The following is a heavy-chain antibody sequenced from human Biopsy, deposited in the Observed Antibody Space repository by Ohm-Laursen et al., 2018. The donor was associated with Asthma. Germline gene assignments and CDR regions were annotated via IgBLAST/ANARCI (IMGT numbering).Heavy chain of an antibody. CDR2: INAGNGNT. V-gene: IGHV1-3*01. CDR3: ARTYYDFLTGQVDDAFAL. Sequence: ASVKVSCKASGYTFISYAIHWVRQAPGQRLEWVGWINAGNGNTKYSQKFQGRATITRDTSASTAYMELSSLRSEDTAVYYCARTYYDFLTGQVDDAFALWGQGTMVTVSS. J-gene: IGHJ3*01. D-gene: IGHD3-9*01. CDR1: GYTFISYA.